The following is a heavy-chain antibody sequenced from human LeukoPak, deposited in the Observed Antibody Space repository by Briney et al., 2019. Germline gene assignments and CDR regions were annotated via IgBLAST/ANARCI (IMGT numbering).Heavy chain of an antibody. CDR2: ISCSGGNK. J-gene: IGHJ4*02. V-gene: IGHV3-23*01. Sequence: GGSLRLSCAASGFTFSSYAMRWVRQAPGKGLEWVSAISCSGGNKYYADSVKGRFTISRDNSKNTLYLQMNSLRAEDTAVYYCAIFFGAGYSDYWGPGTLVTVSS. D-gene: IGHD4/OR15-4a*01. CDR1: GFTFSSYA. CDR3: AIFFGAGYSDY.